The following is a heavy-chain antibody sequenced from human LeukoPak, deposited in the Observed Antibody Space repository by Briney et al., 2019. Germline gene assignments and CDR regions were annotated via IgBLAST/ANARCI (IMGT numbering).Heavy chain of an antibody. Sequence: ASVNVSCKAYGGTFSIYAISWVRQAPGQGLEWMGGIIPIFGTANYAQKFQGRVTITTDEFTSTAYMELSSLRSEDTAVYYCARGKWLKKYYYYYYMDVWGEETTVTVPS. D-gene: IGHD3-22*01. J-gene: IGHJ6*03. CDR1: GGTFSIYA. V-gene: IGHV1-69*05. CDR3: ARGKWLKKYYYYYYMDV. CDR2: IIPIFGTA.